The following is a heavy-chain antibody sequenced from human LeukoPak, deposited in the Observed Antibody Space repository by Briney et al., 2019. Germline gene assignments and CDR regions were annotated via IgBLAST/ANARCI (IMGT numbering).Heavy chain of an antibody. J-gene: IGHJ4*02. Sequence: GGSLRLSCAASRFTFRDYGMHWVRQAPGKGLEWVAVILNDGINKNYADSVKGRFTISRDNAKNSLYLQMNSLRAEDTAVYYCARAMTSWGQGTLVTVSS. D-gene: IGHD4-11*01. CDR1: RFTFRDYG. V-gene: IGHV3-33*08. CDR3: ARAMTS. CDR2: ILNDGINK.